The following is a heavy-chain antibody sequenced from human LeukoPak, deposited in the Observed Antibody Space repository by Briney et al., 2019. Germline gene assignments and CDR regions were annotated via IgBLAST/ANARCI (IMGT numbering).Heavy chain of an antibody. CDR2: IYYSGST. J-gene: IGHJ4*02. CDR3: WGSNWYRAHFDY. D-gene: IGHD6-13*01. V-gene: IGHV4-59*01. Sequence: SETLSLTCTVSGGSISSYYWSWIRQRPGKGLEWVWHIYYSGSTNYNPPPKSRATISFYTSKNQFPLNLNSTTAADTARDYCWGSNWYRAHFDYWGKGTLVTVSS. CDR1: GGSISSYY.